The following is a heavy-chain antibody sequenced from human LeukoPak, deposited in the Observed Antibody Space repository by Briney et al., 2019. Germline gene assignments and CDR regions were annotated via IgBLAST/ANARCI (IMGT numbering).Heavy chain of an antibody. J-gene: IGHJ6*01. CDR2: SYYSRNT. D-gene: IGHD6-19*01. Sequence: SETLSLTRTVSRGCISRYYLSWLRQPPGKGREGIWHSYYSRNTNYHPSRQSRVTISEDTAHNQSALKLSSVPAADTAVYYCATIAVARFGGRDVG. CDR3: ATIAVARFGGRDV. CDR1: RGCISRYY. V-gene: IGHV4-59*01.